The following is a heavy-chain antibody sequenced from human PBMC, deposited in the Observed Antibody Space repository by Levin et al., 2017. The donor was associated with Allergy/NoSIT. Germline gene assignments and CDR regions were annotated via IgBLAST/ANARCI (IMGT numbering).Heavy chain of an antibody. Sequence: GSLRLSCTVSGGSISSDSYYWAWIRQPPGKGLEWIGSIYYSGSAYYNPSLKTRLTISVDTSKNQFSLRLNSVTAADPAVYYCAGEPNSPYYYYYGLDVWGQGTTVTVSS. CDR1: GGSISSDSYY. J-gene: IGHJ6*02. CDR2: IYYSGSA. CDR3: AGEPNSPYYYYYGLDV. V-gene: IGHV4-39*07. D-gene: IGHD2/OR15-2a*01.